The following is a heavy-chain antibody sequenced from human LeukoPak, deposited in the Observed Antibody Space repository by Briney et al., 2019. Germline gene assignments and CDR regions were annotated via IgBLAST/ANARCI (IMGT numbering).Heavy chain of an antibody. CDR1: GGSISSYY. CDR3: ARGLRGYSGYDYY. V-gene: IGHV4-59*01. J-gene: IGHJ4*02. D-gene: IGHD5-12*01. CDR2: IYYSGST. Sequence: PSETLSLTCTVSGGSISSYYWSWIRQPPGKGLEWIGYIYYSGSTNYNPSLKSRVTISVDTSKNQFSLKLSSVTAADTAVYYCARGLRGYSGYDYYWGQGTLVTVSS.